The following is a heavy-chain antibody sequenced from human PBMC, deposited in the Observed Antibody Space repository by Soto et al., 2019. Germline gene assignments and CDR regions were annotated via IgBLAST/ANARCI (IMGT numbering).Heavy chain of an antibody. Sequence: ETLCLTCTVSGGSVSKGYYYWSWIRQSPGKGLEWIGYIYSSGSSNYNPSLKSRVTISLDTSKNQFSLKLTSVTAADTAVYYCARTFESSGYYLFQHWGQGTLVTVSS. CDR2: IYSSGSS. V-gene: IGHV4-61*01. J-gene: IGHJ1*01. CDR3: ARTFESSGYYLFQH. D-gene: IGHD3-22*01. CDR1: GGSVSKGYYY.